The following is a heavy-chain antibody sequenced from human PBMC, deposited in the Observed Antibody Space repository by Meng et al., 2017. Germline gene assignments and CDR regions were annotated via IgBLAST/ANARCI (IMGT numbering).Heavy chain of an antibody. J-gene: IGHJ5*02. CDR3: ARDRLRGEFDP. D-gene: IGHD3-10*01. CDR2: ISAYNGNT. Sequence: VQRVHSGAEVKKPGASVKVSCKASVYTFTGYYMHWVRQAPGQGLEWMGRISAYNGNTNYAQKLQGRVTMTTDTSTSTAYMELRSLRSDDTTVYYCARDRLRGEFDPWGQGTLVTVSS. V-gene: IGHV1-18*04. CDR1: VYTFTGYY.